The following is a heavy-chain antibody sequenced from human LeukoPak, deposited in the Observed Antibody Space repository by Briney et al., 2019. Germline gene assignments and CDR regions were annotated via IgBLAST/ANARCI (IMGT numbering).Heavy chain of an antibody. V-gene: IGHV3-30*02. CDR3: AKGGFYSNYPYYYYMDV. CDR2: IRYDGSNK. J-gene: IGHJ6*03. CDR1: GFTFSSYG. D-gene: IGHD4-11*01. Sequence: PGGSLRLSCAASGFTFSSYGMHWVRQAPGKGLEWVAFIRYDGSNKYYADSVKGRFTISRDNSKNTLYLQMNSLRAEDTAVYYCAKGGFYSNYPYYYYMDVWGKGTTVTVSS.